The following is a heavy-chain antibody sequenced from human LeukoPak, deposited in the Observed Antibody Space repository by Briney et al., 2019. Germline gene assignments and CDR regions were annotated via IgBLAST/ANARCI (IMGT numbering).Heavy chain of an antibody. Sequence: SETLSLTCTVSGGSISTSSYYWGWIRQPPGKGLEWIVSISYIGTIYYNPSLKSRVTISVHTSKNPFSLKLSSVTAAATSFYFCARLYYFDGSGYYPYYFNFWGQGTLVTVSS. CDR1: GGSISTSSYY. D-gene: IGHD3-22*01. CDR3: ARLYYFDGSGYYPYYFNF. CDR2: ISYIGTI. J-gene: IGHJ4*02. V-gene: IGHV4-39*01.